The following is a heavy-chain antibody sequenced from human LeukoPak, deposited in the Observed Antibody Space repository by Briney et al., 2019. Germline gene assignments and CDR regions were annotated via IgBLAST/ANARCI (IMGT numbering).Heavy chain of an antibody. CDR1: GYSISSGHY. CDR2: MFHSGST. D-gene: IGHD3-10*01. J-gene: IGHJ4*02. CDR3: ARVMGVLLWFGELSRGGGVDY. Sequence: SETLSLTCTVSGYSISSGHYWAWIRQSPEKGLECIATMFHSGSTYYNPSLKSRVTTSVDTSKNEFSLNLSSVTAADTAVYYCARVMGVLLWFGELSRGGGVDYWGQGTLVTVSS. V-gene: IGHV4-38-2*02.